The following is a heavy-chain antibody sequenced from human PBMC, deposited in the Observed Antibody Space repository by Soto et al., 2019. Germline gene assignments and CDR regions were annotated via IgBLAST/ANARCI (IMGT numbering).Heavy chain of an antibody. CDR3: TTGVGATGFDYYYNGTDV. CDR2: VKSKSDGEAT. Sequence: EAQLVESGGGVVKPGGSLRLSCGASGFTFRSASMSWVRQAPGKGLEWVGRVKSKSDGEATDYGAPVKGRFIISRDDSKNTLYLQLHSLKTEDTGVYYCTTGVGATGFDYYYNGTDVWGRGTTVTVSS. D-gene: IGHD1-26*01. CDR1: GFTFRSAS. J-gene: IGHJ6*02. V-gene: IGHV3-15*01.